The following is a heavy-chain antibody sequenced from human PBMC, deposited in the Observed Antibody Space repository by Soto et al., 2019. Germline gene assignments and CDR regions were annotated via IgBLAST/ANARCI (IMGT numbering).Heavy chain of an antibody. Sequence: PGGSLRLSCAASGFTFSSYSMNWVRQAPGKGLEWVSYISSSSSTIYYADTVKGRFTISRDNAKNSLYLQMNSLRAEDTALYYCARELYSSSWNDAFDIWGQGTMVTVSS. CDR1: GFTFSSYS. V-gene: IGHV3-48*01. CDR3: ARELYSSSWNDAFDI. CDR2: ISSSSSTI. J-gene: IGHJ3*02. D-gene: IGHD6-13*01.